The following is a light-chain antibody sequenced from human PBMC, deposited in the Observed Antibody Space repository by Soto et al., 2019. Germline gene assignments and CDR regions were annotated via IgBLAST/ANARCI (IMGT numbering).Light chain of an antibody. CDR3: SSYTSSSTLEGVV. Sequence: QSALTQPASVSGSPGQSITISCTGTSSDVGGYNYVSWYQQHPGNAPKLMIYEVSNRPSGVSNRFSGSKSGNTASLTISGLQAEDEADYYCSSYTSSSTLEGVVFGGGTKLTVL. V-gene: IGLV2-14*01. CDR2: EVS. CDR1: SSDVGGYNY. J-gene: IGLJ2*01.